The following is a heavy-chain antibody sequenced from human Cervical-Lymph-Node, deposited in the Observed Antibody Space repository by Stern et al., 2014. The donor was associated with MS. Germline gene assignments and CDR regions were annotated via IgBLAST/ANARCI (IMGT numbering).Heavy chain of an antibody. J-gene: IGHJ4*02. CDR3: AREESYDILTGYYPDC. CDR1: GFTFSSYS. Sequence: VQLVESGGGLVKPGGSLRLSCAASGFTFSSYSMNWVRQAPGKGLEWVSSISSSSSYIYYADSVKGRFTISRDNAKNSLYLQMNSLRAEDTAVYYCAREESYDILTGYYPDCWGQGTLVTVSS. D-gene: IGHD3-9*01. V-gene: IGHV3-21*01. CDR2: ISSSSSYI.